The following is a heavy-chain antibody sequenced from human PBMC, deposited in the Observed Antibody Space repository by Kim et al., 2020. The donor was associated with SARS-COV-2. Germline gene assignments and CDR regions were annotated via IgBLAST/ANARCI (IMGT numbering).Heavy chain of an antibody. D-gene: IGHD6-19*01. V-gene: IGHV5-51*01. CDR2: IYPGDSDT. CDR3: ARVYISSGWYEGRFDP. J-gene: IGHJ5*02. CDR1: GYSFTSYW. Sequence: GESLKISCKGSGYSFTSYWIGWVRQMPGKGLECMRIIYPGDSDTRYSPSFQGQVTISADKSISTAYLQWSSLKASDTAMYYCARVYISSGWYEGRFDPWGQGTLVTVSS.